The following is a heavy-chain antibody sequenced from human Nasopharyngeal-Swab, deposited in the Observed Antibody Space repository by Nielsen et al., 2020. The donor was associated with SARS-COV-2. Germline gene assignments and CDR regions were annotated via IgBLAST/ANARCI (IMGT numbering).Heavy chain of an antibody. Sequence: GESLKISCAASGFTFSSYWTSWVRQAPGKGLEWVANIKQDGSEKYYVDSVKGRFTISRDNAKNSLYLQMNSLRAEDTAVYYCARDPAAATPSHRWGQGTLVTVSS. CDR2: IKQDGSEK. J-gene: IGHJ4*02. CDR1: GFTFSSYW. D-gene: IGHD2-15*01. CDR3: ARDPAAATPSHR. V-gene: IGHV3-7*03.